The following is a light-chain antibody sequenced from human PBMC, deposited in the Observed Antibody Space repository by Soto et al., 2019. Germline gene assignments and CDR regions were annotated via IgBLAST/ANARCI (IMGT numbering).Light chain of an antibody. V-gene: IGLV2-23*02. CDR3: CSYAGSSTYV. Sequence: QSALTHPASVSGSPGQSITISCPGNSSDVGSYNLVSWYQQHPGKAPKLMIYEVSKRPSGVSNRFSGSKSGNTASLTISGLQAEDEADYYCCSYAGSSTYVFGTGTKVTVL. CDR1: SSDVGSYNL. CDR2: EVS. J-gene: IGLJ1*01.